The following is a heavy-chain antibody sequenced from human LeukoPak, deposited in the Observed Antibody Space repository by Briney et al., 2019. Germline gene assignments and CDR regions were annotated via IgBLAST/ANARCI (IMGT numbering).Heavy chain of an antibody. D-gene: IGHD1-7*01. Sequence: PSETLSLTCTVSGGSISSSSDYWGWIRQAPGKGLEWIGSIYHSGSTYYNPSLKSRVTISVDTSKNQFSLKLSSVTAADTAVYYCARGNWDYNWFDPWGQGTLVTVSP. CDR3: ARGNWDYNWFDP. CDR2: IYHSGST. V-gene: IGHV4-39*07. CDR1: GGSISSSSDY. J-gene: IGHJ5*02.